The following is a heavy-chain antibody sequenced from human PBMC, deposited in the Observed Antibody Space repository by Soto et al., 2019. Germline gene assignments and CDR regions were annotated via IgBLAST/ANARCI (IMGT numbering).Heavy chain of an antibody. V-gene: IGHV3-23*01. J-gene: IGHJ1*01. Sequence: EVQLLESGGGLVQPGESLRLFCAASGFTFSTYAMSWVRQAPGKGLEWGSVISGSGGDTYYADSVKGRFTISRDNSKNTLSLQINSLRAEDTAVYYCAKARGSSTTAPGSYWGQGTPVTVSS. D-gene: IGHD2-2*01. CDR2: ISGSGGDT. CDR1: GFTFSTYA. CDR3: AKARGSSTTAPGSY.